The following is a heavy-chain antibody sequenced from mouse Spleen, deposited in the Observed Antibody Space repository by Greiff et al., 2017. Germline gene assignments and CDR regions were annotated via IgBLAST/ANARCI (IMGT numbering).Heavy chain of an antibody. Sequence: EVQLVEPGGGLVKPGGSLKLSCAASGFTFSSYSMSWVRQTPVKGLEWVATISSGGSYTYYPHSVKGRVTFTRDNAKNTPYLQMSSLTSEDTAMYYRASPHEDYYGYGYFDVGGAGTTVTVSS. CDR2: ISSGGSYT. V-gene: IGHV5-9-3*01. CDR3: ASPHEDYYGYGYFDV. CDR1: GFTFSSYS. J-gene: IGHJ1*01. D-gene: IGHD1-1*01.